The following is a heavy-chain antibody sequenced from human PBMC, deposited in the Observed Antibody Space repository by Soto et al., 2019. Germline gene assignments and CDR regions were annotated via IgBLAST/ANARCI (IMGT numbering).Heavy chain of an antibody. Sequence: SETLSLTCTVSVGSISSGGYYFSWIRQHPGKGLEWIGYIYYSWSTYYNPSLKSRVTISVDTSKNQFSLKLSSVTAADTAVYYCAREKATGGTYYYGMDVWGQGTPDTVSS. CDR1: VGSISSGGYY. V-gene: IGHV4-31*03. J-gene: IGHJ6*02. CDR3: AREKATGGTYYYGMDV. D-gene: IGHD5-12*01. CDR2: IYYSWST.